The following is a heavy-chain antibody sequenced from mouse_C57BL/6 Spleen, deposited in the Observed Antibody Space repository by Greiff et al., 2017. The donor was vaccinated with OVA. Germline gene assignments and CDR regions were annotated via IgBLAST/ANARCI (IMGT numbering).Heavy chain of an antibody. D-gene: IGHD2-4*01. CDR1: GFTFSSYG. CDR2: ISSGGSYT. Sequence: VQLKESGGDLVKPGGSLKLSCAASGFTFSSYGMSWVRQTPDKRLAWVATISSGGSYTYYPDSVKGRFTISRDNAKNTLYLQMSSLKSEDTAMYYCARHDHVITTVDYWGQGTTLTVSS. J-gene: IGHJ2*01. CDR3: ARHDHVITTVDY. V-gene: IGHV5-6*01.